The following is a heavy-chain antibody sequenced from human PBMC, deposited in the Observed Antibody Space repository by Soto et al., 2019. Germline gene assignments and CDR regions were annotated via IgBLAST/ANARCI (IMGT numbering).Heavy chain of an antibody. CDR3: AKAGEDGWSVPLAWFDP. V-gene: IGHV1-69*13. CDR2: IIPIFGTA. CDR1: GGTFSSYA. Sequence: GASVKVSCKASGGTFSSYAISWVRQAPGQGLEWMGGIIPIFGTANYAQKFQGRVTITADESTSTAYMELSSLRSEDTAVYYCAKAGEDGWSVPLAWFDPWGQGTMVTVSS. J-gene: IGHJ5*02. D-gene: IGHD6-19*01.